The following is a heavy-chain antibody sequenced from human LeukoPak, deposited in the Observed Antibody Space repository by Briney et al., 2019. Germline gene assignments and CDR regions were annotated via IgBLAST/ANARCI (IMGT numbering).Heavy chain of an antibody. Sequence: PSETLSLTRTVSDGSMSSTSYHSGWIRQAPGKALEWIGSMSYSISYSGTTYYNPSLQSRVTMSVDTSNIQFSLRLSTVTAADTAVYYCARQLGYCSSTSCYADKVYYWGQGTLVTVSS. CDR2: MSYSISYSGTT. V-gene: IGHV4-39*01. CDR1: DGSMSSTSYH. CDR3: ARQLGYCSSTSCYADKVYY. D-gene: IGHD2-2*01. J-gene: IGHJ4*02.